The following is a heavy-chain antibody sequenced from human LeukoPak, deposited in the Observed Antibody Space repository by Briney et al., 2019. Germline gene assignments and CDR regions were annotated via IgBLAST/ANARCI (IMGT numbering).Heavy chain of an antibody. J-gene: IGHJ4*02. CDR2: IYYSGST. CDR1: GGSISSGGYY. D-gene: IGHD2-21*02. Sequence: SQTLSLTCTVSGGSISSGGYYWSWIRQHPGKGLEWIGYIYYSGSTYYNPSLKSRVTISVDTSKNQFSLKLSSVTAADTAVYYCAGGIVVVTEPYYFDYWGQGTLVTVSS. V-gene: IGHV4-31*03. CDR3: AGGIVVVTEPYYFDY.